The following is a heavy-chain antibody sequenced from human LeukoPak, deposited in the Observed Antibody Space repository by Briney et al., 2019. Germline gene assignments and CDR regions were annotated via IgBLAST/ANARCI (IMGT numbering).Heavy chain of an antibody. D-gene: IGHD6-19*01. V-gene: IGHV4-34*01. CDR3: ASFSGSGPREFDY. Sequence: SETLSLTCAVYGGSFSGYYWSWIRQPPGKGLEWIGEINHSGSTNYNPSLKSRVTISVGTSKNQFSLKLSPVTAADTAVYYCASFSGSGPREFDYWGQGTLVTVSS. CDR2: INHSGST. J-gene: IGHJ4*02. CDR1: GGSFSGYY.